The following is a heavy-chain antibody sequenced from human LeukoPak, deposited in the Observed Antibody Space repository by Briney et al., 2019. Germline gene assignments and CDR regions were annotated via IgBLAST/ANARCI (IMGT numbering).Heavy chain of an antibody. Sequence: GGSLRLSCAASGFTFSSYSMNWVRQAPGKGPERVSSISSSSSYIYYADSVKGRFTISRDNAKNSLYLQMNSLRAEDTAVYYCARLIRGAADYWGQGTLVTVSS. CDR3: ARLIRGAADY. J-gene: IGHJ4*02. CDR2: ISSSSSYI. V-gene: IGHV3-21*01. D-gene: IGHD1-26*01. CDR1: GFTFSSYS.